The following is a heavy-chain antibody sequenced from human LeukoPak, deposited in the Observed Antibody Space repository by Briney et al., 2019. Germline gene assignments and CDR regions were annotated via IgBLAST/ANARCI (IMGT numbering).Heavy chain of an antibody. CDR1: GGSISSSSYY. CDR3: ARGSTIFGVVIVDCDY. V-gene: IGHV4-39*01. CDR2: IYYSAST. Sequence: PSETLSLTCTVSGGSISSSSYYWGWIRQPPGKGLEWFGNIYYSASTYYNPSLKSRVTIYADTSKNPFSLKLSTVTGADTAVYYCARGSTIFGVVIVDCDYWGRGAL. D-gene: IGHD3-3*01. J-gene: IGHJ4*02.